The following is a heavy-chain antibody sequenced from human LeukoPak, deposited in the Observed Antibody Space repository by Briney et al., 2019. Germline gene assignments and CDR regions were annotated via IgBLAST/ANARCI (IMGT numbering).Heavy chain of an antibody. J-gene: IGHJ4*02. CDR2: INRSGST. V-gene: IGHV4-34*01. CDR1: GGSFSGYY. D-gene: IGHD3-16*02. Sequence: PSETLSLTCAVYGGSFSGYYWSWIRQPPGKGLEWIGEINRSGSTNYNPSLKSRVTISVDTSKNQFSLKLSSVTAADTAVYYCARGDYVWGSYPQYYFDYWGQGTLVTVSS. CDR3: ARGDYVWGSYPQYYFDY.